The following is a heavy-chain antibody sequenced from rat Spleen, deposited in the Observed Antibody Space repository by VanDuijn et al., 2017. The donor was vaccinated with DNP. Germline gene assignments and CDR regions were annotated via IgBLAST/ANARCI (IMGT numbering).Heavy chain of an antibody. J-gene: IGHJ1*01. Sequence: EVQLVESGGGLVQPGRSLKLSCAVSGITFSDHNMAWVRQAPKTSLEWVATISYDGTSTYYRGSVKGRFTISRDNAKSTLYLQMNSLRYEDTATYYCARQAGYAYYWYFDFWGPGTMVTVSS. D-gene: IGHD4-3*01. CDR2: ISYDGTST. V-gene: IGHV5-7*01. CDR3: ARQAGYAYYWYFDF. CDR1: GITFSDHN.